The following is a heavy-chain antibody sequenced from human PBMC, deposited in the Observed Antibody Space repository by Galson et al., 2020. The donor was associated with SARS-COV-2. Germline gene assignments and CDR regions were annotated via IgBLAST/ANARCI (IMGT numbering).Heavy chain of an antibody. J-gene: IGHJ4*02. Sequence: SLKISCAASGFTFSSYAMHWVRQAPGKGLEWVAVISYDGSNKYYADSVKGRFTISRDNSKNTLYLQMNSLGAEDTAVYYCAREGAGAGVFDYWGQGTLVTVSS. D-gene: IGHD6-19*01. CDR3: AREGAGAGVFDY. V-gene: IGHV3-30*01. CDR2: ISYDGSNK. CDR1: GFTFSSYA.